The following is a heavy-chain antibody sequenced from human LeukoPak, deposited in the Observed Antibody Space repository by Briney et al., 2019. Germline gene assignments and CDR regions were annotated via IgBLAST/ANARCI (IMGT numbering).Heavy chain of an antibody. CDR1: GYTFTSYG. V-gene: IGHV1-18*01. CDR2: ISAYNGNT. D-gene: IGHD3-22*01. CDR3: ARDRDSSGYYYDNWFDP. Sequence: ASVKVSCKASGYTFTSYGISWVRQAPGQGLEWMGWISAYNGNTNYAQTLQGRVIMTTDTSTSTAYMELRSLRSDDTAVYYCARDRDSSGYYYDNWFDPWGQGTLVTVSS. J-gene: IGHJ5*02.